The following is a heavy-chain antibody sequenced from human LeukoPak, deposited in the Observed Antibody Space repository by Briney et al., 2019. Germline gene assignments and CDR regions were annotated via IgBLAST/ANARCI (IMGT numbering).Heavy chain of an antibody. V-gene: IGHV3-23*01. CDR3: AKKLGSSPGDFFDY. CDR2: INDNGGGT. Sequence: GGSLRLSCAASGFIFSRYAMSWVRQAPGKGLVWVSDINDNGGGTFYADSVKGRFTVSRDNSKNTLYMQMNSLRGGDTAVYYCAKKLGSSPGDFFDYWGQGTLVTVSS. D-gene: IGHD6-6*01. CDR1: GFIFSRYA. J-gene: IGHJ4*02.